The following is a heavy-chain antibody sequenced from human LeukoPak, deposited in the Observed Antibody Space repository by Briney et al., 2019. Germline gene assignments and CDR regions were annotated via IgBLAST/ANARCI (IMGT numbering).Heavy chain of an antibody. CDR3: ARNLWFGESFDY. D-gene: IGHD3-10*01. CDR2: IYYSGST. J-gene: IGHJ4*02. Sequence: PSETLSLTCTVSGGSVSSGSYYWSWIRQPPGKGLEWIGYIYYSGSTNYNPSLKSRVTISVDTSKNQFSLKLSSVTAAGTAVYYCARNLWFGESFDYWGQGTLVTVSS. CDR1: GGSVSSGSYY. V-gene: IGHV4-61*01.